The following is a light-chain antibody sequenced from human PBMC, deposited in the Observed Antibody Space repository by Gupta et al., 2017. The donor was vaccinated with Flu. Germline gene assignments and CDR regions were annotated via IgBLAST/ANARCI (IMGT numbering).Light chain of an antibody. Sequence: IVLTQSPATLSLSPGERATLPCRASQRVNSSYFAWYQQKPGQAPRLLIYGAPSRATGIPARFSSSGSGTEFTPTISRRQPEDVGVYYCRQYGSSLSWTFGQGTKVEIK. CDR1: QRVNSSY. CDR3: RQYGSSLSWT. J-gene: IGKJ1*01. CDR2: GAP. V-gene: IGKV3-20*01.